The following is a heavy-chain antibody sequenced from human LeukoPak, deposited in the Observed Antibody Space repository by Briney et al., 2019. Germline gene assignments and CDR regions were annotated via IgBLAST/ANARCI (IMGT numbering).Heavy chain of an antibody. CDR2: ISTDGSTT. V-gene: IGHV3-74*01. J-gene: IGHJ4*02. CDR3: ARDRINSGSYGDY. D-gene: IGHD1-26*01. CDR1: GFTFSSYW. Sequence: GGSLRLSCAASGFTFSSYWMHWVRQAPGKGLVWVARISTDGSTTSYVDSVKGRFTISRDNAKNTLYLQMNSLRAEDTAVYYYARDRINSGSYGDYWGQGTLVTVSS.